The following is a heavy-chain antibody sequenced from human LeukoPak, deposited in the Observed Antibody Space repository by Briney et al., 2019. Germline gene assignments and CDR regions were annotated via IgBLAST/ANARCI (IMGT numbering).Heavy chain of an antibody. D-gene: IGHD2-21*01. CDR2: IHYTGTT. V-gene: IGHV4-39*07. CDR1: GGSIRSSSYN. J-gene: IGHJ4*02. Sequence: SETLSLTCTVSGGSIRSSSYNWGWIRQPPGKGLEWIGSIHYTGTTYYNPSLKSRVTISVDTSKNQFSLKLSSVTAADTAVYYCAAAQSGEDYFDYWGQGTLVTVSS. CDR3: AAAQSGEDYFDY.